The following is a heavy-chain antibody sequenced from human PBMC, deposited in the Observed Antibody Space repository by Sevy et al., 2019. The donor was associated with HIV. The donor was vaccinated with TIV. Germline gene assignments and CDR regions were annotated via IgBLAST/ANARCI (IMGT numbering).Heavy chain of an antibody. CDR1: GYTFTSYG. D-gene: IGHD3-3*01. V-gene: IGHV1-18*01. J-gene: IGHJ6*02. CDR2: ISAYNGNT. Sequence: ASVKVSCKASGYTFTSYGIGWVRQAPGQGLEWMGWISAYNGNTNYAQKLQGRVTMTTDTSTRTAYMELRSLRSDDTAVYYCAREPYYDFWSGYPHGFYYYGIDVRGQGTTVTVSS. CDR3: AREPYYDFWSGYPHGFYYYGIDV.